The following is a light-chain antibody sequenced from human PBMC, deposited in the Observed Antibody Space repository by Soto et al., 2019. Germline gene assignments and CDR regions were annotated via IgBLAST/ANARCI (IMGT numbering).Light chain of an antibody. CDR2: DAS. CDR1: QSVSSNY. J-gene: IGKJ2*03. CDR3: LQTYTVPRS. V-gene: IGKV3D-20*01. Sequence: EIVLTQSPATLSLSPGERATLSCGASQSVSSNYLAWYQQRPGLAPRLLMFDASSRANGIPDRFRGSGFGTDCPLTISSLQPQDFAAYYCLQTYTVPRSFGQGN.